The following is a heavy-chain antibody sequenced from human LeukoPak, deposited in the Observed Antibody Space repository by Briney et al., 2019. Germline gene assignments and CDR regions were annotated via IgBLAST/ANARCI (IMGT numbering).Heavy chain of an antibody. V-gene: IGHV4-59*01. D-gene: IGHD1-26*01. CDR3: ARSRAFNSGAFDP. J-gene: IGHJ5*02. Sequence: PSETLSLTCAVYGGSFSVYYWSWIRQPPGKGVEWIAHIYNGVNTNYNPSLKSRVTISVDTSKNQFSLRLNSVTAADTAVYYCARSRAFNSGAFDPWGQGSLVTVFS. CDR2: IYNGVNT. CDR1: GGSFSVYY.